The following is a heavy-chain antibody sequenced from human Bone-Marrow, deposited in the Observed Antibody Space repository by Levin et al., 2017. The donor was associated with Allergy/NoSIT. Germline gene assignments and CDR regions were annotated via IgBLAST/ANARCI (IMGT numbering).Heavy chain of an antibody. CDR2: ISSSSSTI. V-gene: IGHV3-48*04. Sequence: PGGSLRLSCAASGFTFSSYSMNWVRQAPGKGLEWVSYISSSSSTIYYADSVKGRFTISRDNAKNSLYLQMNSLRAEDTAVYYCARSVSYDFWSGYELFLFHYWGQGTLVTVSS. CDR1: GFTFSSYS. D-gene: IGHD3-3*01. CDR3: ARSVSYDFWSGYELFLFHY. J-gene: IGHJ4*02.